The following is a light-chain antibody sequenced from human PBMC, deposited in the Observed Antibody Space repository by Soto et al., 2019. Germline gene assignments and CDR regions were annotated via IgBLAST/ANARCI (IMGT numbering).Light chain of an antibody. CDR1: QTISSW. CDR3: QHYKSYSEA. Sequence: DIQMTQSPSTLSGSVGDRVTITCRASQTISSWLAWYQQKPGKAPKLLIYKASTFKSGVPSRFSGSGSGTEFTLTISSLQPDDFATYYCQHYKSYSEAFGQGTKVDIK. J-gene: IGKJ1*01. CDR2: KAS. V-gene: IGKV1-5*03.